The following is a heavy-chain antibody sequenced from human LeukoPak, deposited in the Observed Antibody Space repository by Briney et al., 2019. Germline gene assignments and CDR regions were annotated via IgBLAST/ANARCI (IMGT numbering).Heavy chain of an antibody. J-gene: IGHJ4*02. D-gene: IGHD3-10*01. CDR3: AREGYYGSGSPPSLYFDY. CDR1: GFTFSSFG. CDR2: TSSDLNVK. Sequence: GGSLRLSCAASGFTFSSFGMHWIRQAPGKGLEWVAVTSSDLNVKLYADSVKGRFTISRDNSRSTLYLQMNSLRPEDTAIYYCAREGYYGSGSPPSLYFDYWGQGTLVTVSS. V-gene: IGHV3-30*03.